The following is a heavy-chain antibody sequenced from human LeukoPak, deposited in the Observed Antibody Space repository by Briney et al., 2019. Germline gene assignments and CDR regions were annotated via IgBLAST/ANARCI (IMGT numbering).Heavy chain of an antibody. V-gene: IGHV4-34*01. J-gene: IGHJ4*02. CDR3: ARGPGDY. Sequence: SETLSLTCAVYGGSFSGYYWSWIRQPPGKGLEWIGEINHSGSTNYNPSLKSRVTISVDTSKNQFSLKLSSVTAADTAVYYCARGPGDYWGQGTLVTVSS. CDR1: GGSFSGYY. CDR2: INHSGST.